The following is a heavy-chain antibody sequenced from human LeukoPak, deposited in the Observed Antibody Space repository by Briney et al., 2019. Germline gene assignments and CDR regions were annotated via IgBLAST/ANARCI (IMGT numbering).Heavy chain of an antibody. D-gene: IGHD3-3*01. Sequence: PSETLSLTCTISGGSIRSGSGYWAWIRQTSGKGLEWIGTIYYSGSTWYNPSLKSRVTISVDTSKNQFSLKLSSVTAADTAVYYCASLRITIFGVVTPPDVWGKGTTVTVSS. CDR1: GGSIRSGSGY. CDR2: IYYSGST. J-gene: IGHJ6*04. V-gene: IGHV4-39*07. CDR3: ASLRITIFGVVTPPDV.